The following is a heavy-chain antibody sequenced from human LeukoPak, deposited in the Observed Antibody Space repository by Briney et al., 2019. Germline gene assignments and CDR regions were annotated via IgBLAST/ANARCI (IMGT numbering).Heavy chain of an antibody. CDR2: IWNDGSDE. Sequence: HPGGSRRLSCAASGFTFSKYAMHWVRQTPGKGLEWVADIWNDGSDENYADSVKGRFTISSDNSKSTLYLQMNTLRAEDTAVYYCTFEIGRSQGAFDIWGQGTMITVSS. CDR3: TFEIGRSQGAFDI. J-gene: IGHJ3*02. D-gene: IGHD1-26*01. V-gene: IGHV3-33*01. CDR1: GFTFSKYA.